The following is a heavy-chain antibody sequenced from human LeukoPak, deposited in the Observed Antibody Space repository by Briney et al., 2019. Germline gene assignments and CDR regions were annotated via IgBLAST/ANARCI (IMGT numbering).Heavy chain of an antibody. Sequence: PSETLSLTCTVSGGSISSYYWSWIRQAAGKGLEWIGRIYTSGSTNYNPSPKSRVTMSVDTSKNQFSLKLSSVTAADTAVYYCAREENYDFWSGYFDYWGQGTLVTVSS. CDR1: GGSISSYY. J-gene: IGHJ4*02. D-gene: IGHD3-3*01. CDR3: AREENYDFWSGYFDY. CDR2: IYTSGST. V-gene: IGHV4-4*07.